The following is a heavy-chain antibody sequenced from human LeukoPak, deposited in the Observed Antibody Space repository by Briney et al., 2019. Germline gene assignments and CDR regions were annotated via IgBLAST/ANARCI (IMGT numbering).Heavy chain of an antibody. V-gene: IGHV3-7*03. CDR1: GFTFSSYW. CDR3: ARGRYYDNSVYYYFDY. J-gene: IGHJ4*02. Sequence: GGSLRLSCAASGFTFSSYWMSWVRQAPGKGLEWVANIKPDGSEKYYVDSVKGRFTISRDNAKNSLYLQMNSLRAEDTAVYYCARGRYYDNSVYYYFDYWGQGTLVTVSS. D-gene: IGHD3-22*01. CDR2: IKPDGSEK.